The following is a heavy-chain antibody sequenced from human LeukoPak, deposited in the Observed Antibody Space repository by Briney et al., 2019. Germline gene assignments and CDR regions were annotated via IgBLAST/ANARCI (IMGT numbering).Heavy chain of an antibody. CDR3: ARSNDMATISEVLLAFDY. Sequence: SETLSLTCTVSGGSISSYYLSWIRQPPGKGLEWIGYIYYSGSTNYNPSLKSRVTISVDTSKNQFSLKLSSVTAADTAVYYCARSNDMATISEVLLAFDYWGQGTLVTVSS. D-gene: IGHD5-24*01. CDR1: GGSISSYY. V-gene: IGHV4-59*01. J-gene: IGHJ4*02. CDR2: IYYSGST.